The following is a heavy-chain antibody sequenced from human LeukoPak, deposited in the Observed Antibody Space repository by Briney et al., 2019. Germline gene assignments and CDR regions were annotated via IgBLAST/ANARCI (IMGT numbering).Heavy chain of an antibody. CDR1: GYTFTGYG. Sequence: ASVKVCCKASGYTFTGYGISWVGHAPGQGLEWMGWISAYNGNTTYAQKLQGRVTMTTVTSTSTAYMEVRSLRSDDTAVYYCARCPYDFWSGYEYYYYGMDVWGQGTTVTVSS. CDR3: ARCPYDFWSGYEYYYYGMDV. V-gene: IGHV1-18*01. J-gene: IGHJ6*02. D-gene: IGHD3-3*01. CDR2: ISAYNGNT.